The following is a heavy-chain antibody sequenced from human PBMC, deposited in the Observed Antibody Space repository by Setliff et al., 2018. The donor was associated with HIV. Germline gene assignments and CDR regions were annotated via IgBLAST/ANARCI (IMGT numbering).Heavy chain of an antibody. V-gene: IGHV4-34*01. D-gene: IGHD3-16*01. CDR2: INHDRTT. CDR1: GGSFSGYY. Sequence: SETLSLTCAVYGGSFSGYYWSWIRQPPGKGLEWIGEINHDRTTNYNPSLKSRVTISVDTSKNQFSLKLSSVTAADTAVYYCARGSKGGFFDYWGQGTLVTVS. J-gene: IGHJ4*02. CDR3: ARGSKGGFFDY.